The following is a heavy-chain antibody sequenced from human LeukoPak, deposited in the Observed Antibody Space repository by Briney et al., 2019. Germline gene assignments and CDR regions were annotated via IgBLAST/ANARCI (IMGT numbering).Heavy chain of an antibody. CDR3: AREGAAAAKDNWFDP. J-gene: IGHJ5*02. Sequence: SVKVSCKASGGTFSSYAINWVRQAPGQGLEWMGGIIPIFGTANYAQKFQGRVTITADESTSTAYMELSSLRSEDTAVYCCAREGAAAAKDNWFDPWGQGTLVTVSS. D-gene: IGHD6-13*01. CDR1: GGTFSSYA. CDR2: IIPIFGTA. V-gene: IGHV1-69*13.